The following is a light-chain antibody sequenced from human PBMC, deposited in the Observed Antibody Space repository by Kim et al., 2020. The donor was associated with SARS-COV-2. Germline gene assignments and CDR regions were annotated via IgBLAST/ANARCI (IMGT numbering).Light chain of an antibody. CDR2: VNSAGSH. CDR1: IGHSSYA. V-gene: IGLV4-69*01. Sequence: VKLTCTLTIGHSSYAIAWHQQQPAKGHRYLMTVNSAGSHSTGDGFPARFSVSSSGAERYLSLSSLQSEDEADYYCQTWGTGIPYVFGAGTKVTVL. J-gene: IGLJ1*01. CDR3: QTWGTGIPYV.